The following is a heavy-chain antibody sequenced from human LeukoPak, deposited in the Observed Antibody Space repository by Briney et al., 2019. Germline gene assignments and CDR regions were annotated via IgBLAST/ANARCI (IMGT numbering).Heavy chain of an antibody. CDR2: IYTSGST. Sequence: SQTLSLTCTVSGGSISSGSYYWSWIRQPAGKGLEWIGRIYTSGSTNYNPSLKSLVTISVDTSKNQFSLKLSSVTAADTAVYYGARGGVSGVDYWGQGTLVTVSS. D-gene: IGHD3-10*01. CDR1: GGSISSGSYY. J-gene: IGHJ4*02. CDR3: ARGGVSGVDY. V-gene: IGHV4-61*02.